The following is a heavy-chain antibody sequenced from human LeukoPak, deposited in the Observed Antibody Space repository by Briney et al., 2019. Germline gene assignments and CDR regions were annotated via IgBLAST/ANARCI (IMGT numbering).Heavy chain of an antibody. CDR3: ARVSTTGTLMTDY. Sequence: PSETLSLTCTVSGYSISSGYYWGWIRQPPGKGLEWIGSIYHSGSTYYNPSLKSRVTISVDTSKNQFSLKLSSVTAADTAVYYCARVSTTGTLMTDYWGQGTLVTVSS. D-gene: IGHD1-1*01. CDR2: IYHSGST. CDR1: GYSISSGYY. V-gene: IGHV4-38-2*02. J-gene: IGHJ4*02.